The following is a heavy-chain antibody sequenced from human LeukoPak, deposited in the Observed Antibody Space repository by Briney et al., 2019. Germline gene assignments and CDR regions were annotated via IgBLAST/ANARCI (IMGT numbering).Heavy chain of an antibody. J-gene: IGHJ3*02. Sequence: GASVKVSCKASGYTFTNSYIHWVRQAPGQVLEWMGLMNPDGGNTNYAQNFQGRVTLTRDTSTSTVYMELSSLRSEDTAIYYCARIRDGYNDAYDIWGQGTVVTVPS. CDR3: ARIRDGYNDAYDI. V-gene: IGHV1-46*01. D-gene: IGHD5-24*01. CDR1: GYTFTNSY. CDR2: MNPDGGNT.